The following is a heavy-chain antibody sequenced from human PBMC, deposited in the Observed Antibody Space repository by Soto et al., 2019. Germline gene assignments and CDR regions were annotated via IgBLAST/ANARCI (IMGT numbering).Heavy chain of an antibody. CDR3: ARTQYSYGLFFDY. J-gene: IGHJ4*02. CDR1: WFSLSTRGMC. D-gene: IGHD5-18*01. CDR2: IDWDDDK. V-gene: IGHV2-70*01. Sequence: SGPTRVNPTQTLTMTCTFSWFSLSTRGMCVSWIRQPPGKALEWLALIDWDDDKYYSTSLKTRLTISKDTSKNQVVLTMTNMDPVDTATYYCARTQYSYGLFFDYWGQGTLVTVS.